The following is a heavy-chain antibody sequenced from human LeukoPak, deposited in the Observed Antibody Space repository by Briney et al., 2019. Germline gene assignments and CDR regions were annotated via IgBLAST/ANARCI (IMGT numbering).Heavy chain of an antibody. CDR3: ARWSNCSSTSCYSVAFDI. J-gene: IGHJ3*02. CDR2: INHSGST. CDR1: GGSFSGYY. Sequence: SETLSLTCAVYGGSFSGYYWSWIRQPPGKGREWIGEINHSGSTNYNPSLKSRVTISVDTSKNQFSLKLSSVTAADTAVYYCARWSNCSSTSCYSVAFDIWGQGTMVTVSS. D-gene: IGHD2-2*01. V-gene: IGHV4-34*01.